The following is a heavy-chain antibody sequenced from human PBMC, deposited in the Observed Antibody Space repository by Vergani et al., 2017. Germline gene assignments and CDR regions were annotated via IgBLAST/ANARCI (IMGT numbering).Heavy chain of an antibody. CDR2: IYHSGST. J-gene: IGHJ6*03. D-gene: IGHD2-2*01. CDR1: GGSISSGGYS. Sequence: QLQLQESGSGLVKPSQTLSLTCAVSGGSISSGGYSWSWIRQPPGKGLEWIGYIYHSGSTYYNPSLKSRVTISVDRSKNQFSLKLSSVPAADTAVYYCARAQPYCSSTSCYNYYYYYYMDVWGKGTTVTVSS. V-gene: IGHV4-30-2*01. CDR3: ARAQPYCSSTSCYNYYYYYYMDV.